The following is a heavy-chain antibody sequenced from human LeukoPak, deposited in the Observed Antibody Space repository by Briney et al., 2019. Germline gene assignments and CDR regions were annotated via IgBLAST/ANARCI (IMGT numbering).Heavy chain of an antibody. D-gene: IGHD5-24*01. Sequence: ASVKVSCKASGGTFSSYAISWVRQAPGQGLEWMGGIIPIFGTANYAQKFQGRVTITADKSTSTAYMELSSLRSEDTAVYYCARDLAVEMATIGWLDYWGQGTLVTVSS. J-gene: IGHJ4*02. CDR2: IIPIFGTA. V-gene: IGHV1-69*06. CDR3: ARDLAVEMATIGWLDY. CDR1: GGTFSSYA.